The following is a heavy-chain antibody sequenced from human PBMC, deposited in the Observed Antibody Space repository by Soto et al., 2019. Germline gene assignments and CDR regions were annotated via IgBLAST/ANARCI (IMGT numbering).Heavy chain of an antibody. J-gene: IGHJ6*02. CDR2: ISGGGVST. V-gene: IGHV3-23*01. Sequence: EVQLLESGGGLVQPGGSLRLSCAGSGFTFISYAMSWVRQAPGKGLEWVSGISGGGVSTYYADSVKGRFTISRDNAKNPLYLQMSSLRAEDTAVYYCARSGVVAARSYYYYGMDVWGQGTTVTVSS. D-gene: IGHD2-15*01. CDR3: ARSGVVAARSYYYYGMDV. CDR1: GFTFISYA.